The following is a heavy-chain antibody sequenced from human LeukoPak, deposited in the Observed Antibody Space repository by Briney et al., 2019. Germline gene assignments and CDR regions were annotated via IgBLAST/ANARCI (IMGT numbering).Heavy chain of an antibody. D-gene: IGHD4-23*01. V-gene: IGHV3-7*01. J-gene: IGHJ5*02. CDR2: IKQDGSET. Sequence: GGSLRLSCAASGFTFSSYWMSWVRQAPGKGLEWVANIKQDGSETSYVDSLKGRFTISRDNAKNSLFLQMNSLRAEDTAVYYCARDPTVVTPNWFDPWGQGTLVTVSS. CDR1: GFTFSSYW. CDR3: ARDPTVVTPNWFDP.